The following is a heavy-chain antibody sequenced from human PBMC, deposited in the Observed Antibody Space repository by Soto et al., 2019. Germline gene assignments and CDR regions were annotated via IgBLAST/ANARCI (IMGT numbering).Heavy chain of an antibody. Sequence: GESLNISCKGSGYSFTSYWIGWVRQMPGKGLEWMGIIYPGDSDTRYSPSFQGQVTISADKSISTAYLQWSSLKASDTAMYYCARTYYDFWSGYYGFDYWGQGTLVSVSS. J-gene: IGHJ4*02. CDR3: ARTYYDFWSGYYGFDY. D-gene: IGHD3-3*01. V-gene: IGHV5-51*01. CDR1: GYSFTSYW. CDR2: IYPGDSDT.